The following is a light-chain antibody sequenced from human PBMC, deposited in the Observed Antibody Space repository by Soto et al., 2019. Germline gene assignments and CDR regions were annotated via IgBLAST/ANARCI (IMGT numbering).Light chain of an antibody. CDR2: GAS. V-gene: IGKV3D-15*01. CDR3: QQYNDWPS. Sequence: EVLMTQSPATLSVSPGERATLSCRASQSVSIHLAWYQQKPGQAPRLLLYGASTRAAAIPARFSGSGVATESTLTIRSLQSEYFAVYYWQQYNDWPSFGPGSKVEIK. CDR1: QSVSIH. J-gene: IGKJ3*01.